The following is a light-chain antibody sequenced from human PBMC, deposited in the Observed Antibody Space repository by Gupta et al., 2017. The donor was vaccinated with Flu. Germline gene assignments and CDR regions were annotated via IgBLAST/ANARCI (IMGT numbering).Light chain of an antibody. CDR3: LQADNSPLT. V-gene: IGKV1-39*01. CDR1: HNIHKF. CDR2: FAS. Sequence: PSSLSPSVGDRVTITCRASHNIHKFLNWYQQKPGKSPMLLIYFASTVQTGVPSRFSGGGSGADFTLTISKLQPEDFAIYSCLQADNSPLTFGQGTQVEIK. J-gene: IGKJ5*01.